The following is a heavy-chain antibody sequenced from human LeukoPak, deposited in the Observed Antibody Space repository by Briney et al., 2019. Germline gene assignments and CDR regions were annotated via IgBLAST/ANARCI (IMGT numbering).Heavy chain of an antibody. J-gene: IGHJ4*02. CDR1: GYTFTNFG. CDR3: ARIDGYESQAPYYDILTGPDY. D-gene: IGHD3-9*01. V-gene: IGHV1-18*01. CDR2: INVYNGHT. Sequence: ASVKVSCKTSGYTFTNFGTCWVRQAPGQGLEWMGWINVYNGHTNYAQKVQDRVSMTTDATTFTAYMELRSLRSDDTAVYYCARIDGYESQAPYYDILTGPDYWGQGTLVTVAS.